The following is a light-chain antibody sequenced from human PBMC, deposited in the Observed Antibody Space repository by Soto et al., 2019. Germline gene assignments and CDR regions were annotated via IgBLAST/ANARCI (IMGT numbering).Light chain of an antibody. CDR1: QSLLHSNGYNY. Sequence: DIVMTQSPLSLPVTPGEPASISCRSSQSLLHSNGYNYLDWYLQKPGQSPQLLIYMGSNRASGVPDRFSGSGSGTDFTLKISRVEAEDIGVYYCRQARQTFTFGQGTRLE. CDR3: RQARQTFT. V-gene: IGKV2-28*01. CDR2: MGS. J-gene: IGKJ5*01.